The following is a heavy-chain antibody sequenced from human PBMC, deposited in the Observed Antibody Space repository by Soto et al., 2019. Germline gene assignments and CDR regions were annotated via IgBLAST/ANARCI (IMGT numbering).Heavy chain of an antibody. CDR3: ARDKDRQQLGGNYYYIMDV. CDR1: GGTFRTSA. V-gene: IGHV1-69*12. Sequence: QVQLVQSGAEVKKPGSSVKVSCKTSGGTFRTSAISWVRQAPGQGLEWMGGIMPVFPTPDYAQKFQGRVTLTADESTSTAYMELSSLRSEDTAVYYCARDKDRQQLGGNYYYIMDVWGQGTTVTVSS. CDR2: IMPVFPTP. D-gene: IGHD3-3*02. J-gene: IGHJ6*01.